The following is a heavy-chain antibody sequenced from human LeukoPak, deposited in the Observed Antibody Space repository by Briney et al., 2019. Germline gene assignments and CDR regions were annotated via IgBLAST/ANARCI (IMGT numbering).Heavy chain of an antibody. V-gene: IGHV1-2*02. D-gene: IGHD3-22*01. CDR2: INPNSGGT. CDR1: GYTFTGYY. CDR3: ARVPWDSSGYYFDY. J-gene: IGHJ4*02. Sequence: GASVKVSCKASGYTFTGYYMHWVRQAPGQGLEWMGWINPNSGGTNYAQKFQGRVTMTRDTSISTAYMELSRLRSDDTAVYYCARVPWDSSGYYFDYWGQGTLVTVSS.